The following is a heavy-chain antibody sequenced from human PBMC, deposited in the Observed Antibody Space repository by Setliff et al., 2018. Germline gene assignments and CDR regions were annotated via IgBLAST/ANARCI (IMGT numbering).Heavy chain of an antibody. CDR2: IYYSGIT. CDR1: GFSLSTSGMY. Sequence: SGPTLVNPTQTLTLTCTFSGFSLSTSGMYVSWIRQHPGKGLEWIGYIYYSGITYYNPSLKSRVSISIDTSKNQISLRLSSVTAADTAVYYCARGFLRGYSSGWSRFDPWGQGTLVTVSS. D-gene: IGHD6-19*01. J-gene: IGHJ5*02. V-gene: IGHV4-31*03. CDR3: ARGFLRGYSSGWSRFDP.